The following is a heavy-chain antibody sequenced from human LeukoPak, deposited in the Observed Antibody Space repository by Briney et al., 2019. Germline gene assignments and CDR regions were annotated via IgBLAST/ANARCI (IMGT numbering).Heavy chain of an antibody. CDR1: RGSFIGNY. CDR3: ARKAVGETSNYFDY. Sequence: PSETLSLTCAVYRGSFIGNYWIWIRQPPGKGLEWIGEINHSGNTNYDPSLKSRATMSVDTSMNQISLKLSSVTAADTAVYYCARKAVGETSNYFDYWGQGTLVTVSS. V-gene: IGHV4-34*01. D-gene: IGHD1-26*01. CDR2: INHSGNT. J-gene: IGHJ4*02.